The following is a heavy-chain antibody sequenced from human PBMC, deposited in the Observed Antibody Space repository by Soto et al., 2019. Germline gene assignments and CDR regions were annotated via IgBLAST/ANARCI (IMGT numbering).Heavy chain of an antibody. J-gene: IGHJ5*02. V-gene: IGHV4-39*01. CDR1: GGSLSSRGYY. Sequence: QLQLQESGPGLVKPSETLSLTCTVSGGSLSSRGYYWGWIRQPPGKGLEGIGTIYYSGSTYYNPSLKRRVTISVDTSKNQFSLKLSSVTAADTAVYYCATSNWFDPWGQGTLVTVSS. CDR2: IYYSGST. CDR3: ATSNWFDP.